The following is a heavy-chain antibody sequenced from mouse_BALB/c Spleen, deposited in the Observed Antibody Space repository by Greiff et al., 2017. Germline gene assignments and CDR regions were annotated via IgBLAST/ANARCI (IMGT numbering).Heavy chain of an antibody. J-gene: IGHJ2*01. V-gene: IGHV1S81*02. Sequence: QVQLQQPGAELVKPGASVKLSCEASGYTFTSYYMYWVKQRPGQGLEWIGGINPSNGGTNFNEKFKSKATLTVDKSSSTAYMQLSSLTSEDSAVYYCTRSPYYYGSSSYFDYWGQGTTLTVSS. CDR3: TRSPYYYGSSSYFDY. CDR1: GYTFTSYY. D-gene: IGHD1-1*01. CDR2: INPSNGGT.